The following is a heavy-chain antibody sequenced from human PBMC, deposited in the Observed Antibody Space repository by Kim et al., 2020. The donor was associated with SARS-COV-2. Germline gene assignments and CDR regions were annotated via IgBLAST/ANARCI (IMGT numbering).Heavy chain of an antibody. J-gene: IGHJ4*02. CDR2: IYYSGST. Sequence: SETLSLTCTVSCGSLSSSSSYLGWSRQLQGKRLAWIGSIYYSGSTYYIPSLKSRVTISVDTSKIQFTLKLSSVTAADTAVYYCARHLRGGIAVAGGYYFDYCGQGTLGTVSS. D-gene: IGHD6-19*01. CDR1: CGSLSSSSSY. V-gene: IGHV4-39*01. CDR3: ARHLRGGIAVAGGYYFDY.